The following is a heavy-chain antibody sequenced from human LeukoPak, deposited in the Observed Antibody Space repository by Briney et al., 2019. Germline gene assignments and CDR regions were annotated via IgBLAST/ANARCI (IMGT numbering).Heavy chain of an antibody. CDR3: ARGSHCGGDCYSLFES. CDR2: ISGSGGAT. V-gene: IGHV3-23*01. D-gene: IGHD2-21*02. Sequence: GGSLRLPCAASGVSFSSYTMMWVRQAPGKGLEWVSAISGSGGATNYADSVEGRFTISRDNAKNTLYLQMDSLRVEDTAVYYRARGSHCGGDCYSLFESWGQGALATVSS. J-gene: IGHJ1*01. CDR1: GVSFSSYT.